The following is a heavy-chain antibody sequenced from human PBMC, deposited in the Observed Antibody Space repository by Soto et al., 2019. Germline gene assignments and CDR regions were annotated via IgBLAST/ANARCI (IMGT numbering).Heavy chain of an antibody. CDR1: GGSVSSGSYY. J-gene: IGHJ5*02. CDR3: ASTTPQYYDFWSGYYSWFDP. D-gene: IGHD3-3*01. Sequence: SETLSLTCTVSGGSVSSGSYYWSWIRQPPGKGLEWIGYIYYSGSTNYNPSLKSRVTISVDTSKNQFSLKLSSVTAADTAVYYCASTTPQYYDFWSGYYSWFDPWGQGTLVTVSS. CDR2: IYYSGST. V-gene: IGHV4-61*01.